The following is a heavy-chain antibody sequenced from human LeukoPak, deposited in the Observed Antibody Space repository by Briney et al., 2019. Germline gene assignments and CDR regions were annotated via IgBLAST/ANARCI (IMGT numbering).Heavy chain of an antibody. Sequence: SETLSLTCTVSGGSISSSSYYWGWIRQPPGKGLEWIGSIYYSGSTYYNPSLKSRVTISVDTSKNQFSLKLSSVTAVDTAVYYCARHRDTLVLTDDAFDIWGQGTMVTVSS. CDR1: GGSISSSSYY. D-gene: IGHD3-22*01. J-gene: IGHJ3*02. CDR3: ARHRDTLVLTDDAFDI. V-gene: IGHV4-39*01. CDR2: IYYSGST.